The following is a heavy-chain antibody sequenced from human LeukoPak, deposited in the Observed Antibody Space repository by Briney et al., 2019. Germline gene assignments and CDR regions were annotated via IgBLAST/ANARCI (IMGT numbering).Heavy chain of an antibody. CDR3: AKAGIVGGPTGSYMDV. CDR1: GFTFSSYA. D-gene: IGHD1-26*01. CDR2: ISGSGGST. Sequence: GGSLRLSCAASGFTFSSYAMSWVRQAPGKGLEWVSAISGSGGSTYYAESVKGRFTISRDSSKNTLYLQMNSLRAEDTAAYFCAKAGIVGGPTGSYMDVWGKGTTVTVSS. V-gene: IGHV3-23*01. J-gene: IGHJ6*03.